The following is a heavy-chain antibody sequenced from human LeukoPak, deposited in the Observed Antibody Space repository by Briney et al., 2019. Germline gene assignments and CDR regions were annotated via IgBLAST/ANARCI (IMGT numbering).Heavy chain of an antibody. CDR3: ARGQSYRKSQNWFGP. V-gene: IGHV4-4*07. CDR1: GSSMNGFQ. J-gene: IGHJ5*02. Sequence: SETLSLTCTLSGSSMNGFQWSWIRQPAGKGLEWIGRISTSGNINYTPSLKSRVTMSVDTSKNQFSLKLTSVTAADTAVYFCARGQSYRKSQNWFGPWGQGTLVTVSS. D-gene: IGHD4-11*01. CDR2: ISTSGNI.